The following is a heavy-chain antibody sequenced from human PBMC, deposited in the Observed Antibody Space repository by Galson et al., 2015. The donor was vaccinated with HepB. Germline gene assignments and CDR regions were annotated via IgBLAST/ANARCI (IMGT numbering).Heavy chain of an antibody. CDR1: GFTFSNYL. J-gene: IGHJ4*02. CDR2: ISSSSSTI. D-gene: IGHD3-22*01. Sequence: SLRLSCAASGFTFSNYLMNWVRQAPGKGLEWVSYISSSSSTIYYADSVKGRFTISRDNAKNSLYLQMNSLRAEDTAVYYCAREPNYDISSYYFDYWGQGTLVTVSS. V-gene: IGHV3-48*01. CDR3: AREPNYDISSYYFDY.